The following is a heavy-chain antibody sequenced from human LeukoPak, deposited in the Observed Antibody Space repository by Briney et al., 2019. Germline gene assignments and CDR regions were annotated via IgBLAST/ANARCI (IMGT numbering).Heavy chain of an antibody. CDR3: ARDGYNFAFDY. V-gene: IGHV3-30-3*01. J-gene: IGHJ4*02. Sequence: GGSLRLSRAASGFTFSSYSMQWVRQAPGKGLEWVAVISYDRSNKYYADSVKGRFTVSRDNSKNTLYLQINSLRAEDTAMFHCARDGYNFAFDYWGQGTLVTVSS. D-gene: IGHD5-24*01. CDR1: GFTFSSYS. CDR2: ISYDRSNK.